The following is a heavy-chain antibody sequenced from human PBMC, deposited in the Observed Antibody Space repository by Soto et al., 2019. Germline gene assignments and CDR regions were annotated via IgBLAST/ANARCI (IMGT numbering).Heavy chain of an antibody. CDR2: MSFDGSKA. CDR3: ARGPPGVVPGAIGFGGMDV. V-gene: IGHV3-30*04. J-gene: IGHJ6*02. D-gene: IGHD2-2*01. Sequence: QVQLVESGGGVVQPGRSLSLSCAASGFTLSSYAVHWVRQAPGKGLEWVAVMSFDGSKASHADSVKGRFTISRDNSKNTVSLEMNLLRVEDSAVYYCARGPPGVVPGAIGFGGMDVWGQGTTVTVSS. CDR1: GFTLSSYA.